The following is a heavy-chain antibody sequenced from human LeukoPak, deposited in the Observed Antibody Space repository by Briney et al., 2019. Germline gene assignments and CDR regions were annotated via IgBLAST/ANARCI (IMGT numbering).Heavy chain of an antibody. CDR2: ISSSSSYT. CDR3: ARVEQWLPQNDY. Sequence: GGSLRLSCAASGFTFSDYYMSWIRQAPGKGLEWVSYISSSSSYTNYADSAKGRFTISRDNAKNSLYLQMNSLRAEDTAVYYCARVEQWLPQNDYWGQGTLVTVSS. D-gene: IGHD6-19*01. V-gene: IGHV3-11*06. J-gene: IGHJ4*02. CDR1: GFTFSDYY.